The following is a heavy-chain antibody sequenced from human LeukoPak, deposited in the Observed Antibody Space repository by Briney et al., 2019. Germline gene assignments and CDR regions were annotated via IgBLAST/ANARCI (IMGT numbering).Heavy chain of an antibody. V-gene: IGHV1-18*01. CDR1: GYTFTSHG. CDR2: ISAYNGDT. Sequence: GASVKVSCKASGYTFTSHGISWVRQAPGQGLEWMGWISAYNGDTNYAQKLQGRVTMTTDTSTSTAYMELRSLRSDDTAVYYCARDLDHCGGDCYYYMDVWGKGTTVTISS. D-gene: IGHD2-21*01. CDR3: ARDLDHCGGDCYYYMDV. J-gene: IGHJ6*03.